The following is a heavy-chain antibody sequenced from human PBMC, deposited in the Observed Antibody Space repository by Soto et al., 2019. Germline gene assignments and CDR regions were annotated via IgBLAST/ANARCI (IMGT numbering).Heavy chain of an antibody. Sequence: QITLKESGPPLVKPTQTLTLTCTFSGFSLTTSAAGVGWIRQPPGKALEWLALIYWDGDKRYSPSLKSRLTITKDTSKDQVVLTMTNMDPVDTGTYYCAHTRGGGNSAWFDPWGQGALVTVSS. CDR1: GFSLTTSAAG. V-gene: IGHV2-5*02. CDR2: IYWDGDK. J-gene: IGHJ5*02. D-gene: IGHD2-21*01. CDR3: AHTRGGGNSAWFDP.